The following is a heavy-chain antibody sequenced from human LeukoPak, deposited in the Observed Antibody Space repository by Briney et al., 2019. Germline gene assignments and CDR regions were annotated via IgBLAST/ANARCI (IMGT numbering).Heavy chain of an antibody. J-gene: IGHJ4*02. Sequence: SSETLSLTCTVSGGSISSTTYYWAWIRQPPGKGLEWIGTIYYAGNTYYNPSLKSRVTISVDTSKNQFALTLTSVTAVDTVDYACARHREAMSCRFDFWGQGTLVTVSS. CDR2: IYYAGNT. CDR1: GGSISSTTYY. V-gene: IGHV4-39*01. CDR3: ARHREAMSCRFDF. D-gene: IGHD1-26*01.